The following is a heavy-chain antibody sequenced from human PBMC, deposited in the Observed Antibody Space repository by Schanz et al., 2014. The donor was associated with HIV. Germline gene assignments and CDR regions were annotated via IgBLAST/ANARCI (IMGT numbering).Heavy chain of an antibody. D-gene: IGHD1-1*01. CDR3: ARDGYNSMSRKVYYFDY. J-gene: IGHJ4*02. CDR1: GFTLSGYS. Sequence: EVQLMESGGRLVKPGESLILSCVTSGFTLSGYSMNWVRQAPGKGLEWVSSISSSSSYLYYADSVKGRFTISRDNAQNFLFLPLSGLRAEDTAVYFCARDGYNSMSRKVYYFDYWGLGTQVTVST. V-gene: IGHV3-21*02. CDR2: ISSSSSYL.